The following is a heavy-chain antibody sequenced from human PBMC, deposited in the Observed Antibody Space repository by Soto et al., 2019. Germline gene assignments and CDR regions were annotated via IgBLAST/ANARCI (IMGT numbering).Heavy chain of an antibody. Sequence: GASVKVSCKASGGTFSSYAISWVRQAPGQGLEWMGGIIPIFGTANYAQKFQGRVTITADESTSTAYMELSSLRSEDTAVYYCARGRGGYDTLRMDVRGQGTTVTVSS. CDR2: IIPIFGTA. CDR3: ARGRGGYDTLRMDV. J-gene: IGHJ6*02. CDR1: GGTFSSYA. V-gene: IGHV1-69*13. D-gene: IGHD5-12*01.